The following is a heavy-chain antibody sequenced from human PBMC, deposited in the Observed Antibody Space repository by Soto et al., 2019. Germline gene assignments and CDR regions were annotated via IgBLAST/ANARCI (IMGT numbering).Heavy chain of an antibody. D-gene: IGHD2-15*01. CDR1: GGSFSSYY. CDR2: INRGGST. CDR3: ARGHPRYFLSTVVVAAYWFDP. J-gene: IGHJ5*02. Sequence: SETLSLTCAVYGGSFSSYYLSWIRQPPGKGLEWIGEINRGGSTNCNPEISHTANTNGNPSLKSRVTISVDTSKNQFSLKLRSVTAADTAVYYCARGHPRYFLSTVVVAAYWFDPWGQGSLVTVSS. V-gene: IGHV4-34*01.